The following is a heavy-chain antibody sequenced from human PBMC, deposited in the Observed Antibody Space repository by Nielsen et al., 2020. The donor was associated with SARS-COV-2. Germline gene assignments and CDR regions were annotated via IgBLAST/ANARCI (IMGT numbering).Heavy chain of an antibody. CDR1: GFTFDNYA. Sequence: GESLKISCAASGFTFDNYAMTWVRQAPGKGLELVSVIKRSGGSTYYADSVKGRFTISRDNSRNTLYLQMNSLRVEDTAVYYCVKWVELDFGYYYYGMDVWGQGTTVTVSS. V-gene: IGHV3-23*01. D-gene: IGHD1-26*01. CDR3: VKWVELDFGYYYYGMDV. CDR2: IKRSGGST. J-gene: IGHJ6*02.